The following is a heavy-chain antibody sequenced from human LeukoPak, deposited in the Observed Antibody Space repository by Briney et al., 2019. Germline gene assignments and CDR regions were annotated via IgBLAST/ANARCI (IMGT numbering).Heavy chain of an antibody. J-gene: IGHJ6*03. CDR2: FSAYNGNT. Sequence: ASVKVCCKASGYSFTTYDISWVRQSAGQGREGMGWFSAYNGNTNHAQKLQGRVTMTTDTSTSTAYMGLRSLRSDDTAVYYCARAVGSRFGELAGYYYYYMYVWGKGTTVTISS. CDR1: GYSFTTYD. V-gene: IGHV1-18*01. D-gene: IGHD3-10*01. CDR3: ARAVGSRFGELAGYYYYYMYV.